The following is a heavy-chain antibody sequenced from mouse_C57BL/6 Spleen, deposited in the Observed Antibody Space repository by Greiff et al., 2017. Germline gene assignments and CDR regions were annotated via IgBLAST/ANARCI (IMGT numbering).Heavy chain of an antibody. Sequence: VKLQESGAELVRPGASVTLSCKASGYTFTDYEMHWVKQTPVHGLEWIGAIDPETGGTAYNQKFKGKAILTADKSSSTAYMELRSLTSEDSAVYYCTITTVVAFDYWGQGTTLTVSS. J-gene: IGHJ2*01. V-gene: IGHV1-15*01. CDR3: TITTVVAFDY. D-gene: IGHD1-1*01. CDR2: IDPETGGT. CDR1: GYTFTDYE.